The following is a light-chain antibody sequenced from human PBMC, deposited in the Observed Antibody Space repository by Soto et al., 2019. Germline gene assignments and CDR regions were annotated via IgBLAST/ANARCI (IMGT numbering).Light chain of an antibody. CDR3: QQSYSAPLT. V-gene: IGKV1-39*01. J-gene: IGKJ2*01. CDR2: AAS. Sequence: DIQMTQSPSSLSASVGDRVTITCRASQSIVRFLNWYQQKPGKAPKLLIYAASSLQSGVPSRFSGSGSGTDFTLTVSSLQSEDFATYDCQQSYSAPLTFGQGTKLEIK. CDR1: QSIVRF.